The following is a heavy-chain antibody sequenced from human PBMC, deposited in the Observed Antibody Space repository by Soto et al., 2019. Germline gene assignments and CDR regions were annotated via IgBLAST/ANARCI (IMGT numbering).Heavy chain of an antibody. CDR3: ARDRGREYYSYYGRDV. J-gene: IGHJ6*02. Sequence: QVQLVQSVAEVKKPGDSVKVSCKASGYTFTSYGISWVRQATGQGLEWMGWISAYNGNSNHAQKLQGRVTMTTDTTTSTAYIERRRLSSDDTAVYYCARDRGREYYSYYGRDVWCQGTTVTVS. V-gene: IGHV1-18*01. CDR2: ISAYNGNS. CDR1: GYTFTSYG.